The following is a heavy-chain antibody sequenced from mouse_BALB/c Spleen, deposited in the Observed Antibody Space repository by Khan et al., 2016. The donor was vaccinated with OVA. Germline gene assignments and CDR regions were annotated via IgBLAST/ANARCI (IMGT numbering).Heavy chain of an antibody. CDR2: ISYSGST. CDR1: GYSITSDYA. D-gene: IGHD1-1*01. V-gene: IGHV3-2*02. Sequence: EVQLQESGPGLVKPSQSLSLTCTVTGYSITSDYAWNWIRQFPGNQLEWMGYISYSGSTCYNPSLKRRITITRDTSNNQYFLQLNSVTTEDTATYYCARDYGGSYYYFDCWGKGTTLTVCS. J-gene: IGHJ2*01. CDR3: ARDYGGSYYYFDC.